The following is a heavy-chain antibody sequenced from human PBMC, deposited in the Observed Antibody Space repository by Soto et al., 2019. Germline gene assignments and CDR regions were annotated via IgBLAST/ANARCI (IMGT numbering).Heavy chain of an antibody. J-gene: IGHJ4*02. D-gene: IGHD1-26*01. Sequence: QITLRESGPTLVKPTQTLTLTGTFAGFSISTSGVGVGWIRQPPGKALEWLALIYWDDDKRHSPSLKSRLTITKDISKNQVVLTMTNMDPVDTGTYYCARTAVVGGIGLLFDYWGQGTLITVSP. V-gene: IGHV2-5*02. CDR3: ARTAVVGGIGLLFDY. CDR1: GFSISTSGVG. CDR2: IYWDDDK.